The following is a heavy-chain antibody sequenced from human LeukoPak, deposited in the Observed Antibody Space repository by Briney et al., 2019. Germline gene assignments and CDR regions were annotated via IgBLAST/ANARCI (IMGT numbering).Heavy chain of an antibody. J-gene: IGHJ4*02. CDR2: IIPIFGTA. CDR1: GGTFGSYA. Sequence: SVKVSCKASGGTFGSYAINWVRQAPGQGREWMGGIIPIFGTANYAQKFQGRVTITTDGSTSTAYMELSSLISEDTAVYYCARDQSGDSNYFDYWGQGTLVTVSS. V-gene: IGHV1-69*05. CDR3: ARDQSGDSNYFDY. D-gene: IGHD3-10*01.